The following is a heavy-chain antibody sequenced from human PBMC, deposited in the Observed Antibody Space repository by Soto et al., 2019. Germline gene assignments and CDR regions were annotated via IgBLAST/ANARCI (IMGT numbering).Heavy chain of an antibody. CDR2: ISWNSATI. V-gene: IGHV3-9*01. J-gene: IGHJ3*02. Sequence: VQLVESGGGLVQPGRSLRLSCVASGFTFDDYAMHWVRQAPGKGLEWVSGISWNSATIVYADSVKGRFTISRDNAKNSLYLQINSLRAEDTALYYCEKAQGDIWGQGTMVTVSA. CDR1: GFTFDDYA. CDR3: EKAQGDI.